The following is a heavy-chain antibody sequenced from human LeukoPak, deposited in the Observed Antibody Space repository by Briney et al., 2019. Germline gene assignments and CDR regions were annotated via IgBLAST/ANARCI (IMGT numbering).Heavy chain of an antibody. V-gene: IGHV4-34*01. CDR1: GGSFSGYY. D-gene: IGHD2-2*01. CDR3: ARGSPASLYYYYMDV. J-gene: IGHJ6*03. CDR2: INHSGST. Sequence: SETLSLTCAVYGGSFSGYYWSWIRQPPGKGLEWIGEINHSGSTNYNPSLKSRVTISVDTSKNQFSLKLSSVTAADTAVYYCARGSPASLYYYYMDVWGKGTTVTVS.